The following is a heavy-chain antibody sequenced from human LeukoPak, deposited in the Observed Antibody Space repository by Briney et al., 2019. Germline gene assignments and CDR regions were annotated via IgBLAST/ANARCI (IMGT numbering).Heavy chain of an antibody. D-gene: IGHD1-14*01. J-gene: IGHJ6*02. CDR1: GFTFSSYA. Sequence: PGGSLRLSCAASGFTFSSYAMSWVRQAPGKGLEWVSAISGSGGSTYYADSVKGRFTISRDNAKNSLYLQMNSLRAEDTAVYYCARVLPEEPYYYYGMDVWGQGTTVTVSS. CDR2: ISGSGGST. CDR3: ARVLPEEPYYYYGMDV. V-gene: IGHV3-23*01.